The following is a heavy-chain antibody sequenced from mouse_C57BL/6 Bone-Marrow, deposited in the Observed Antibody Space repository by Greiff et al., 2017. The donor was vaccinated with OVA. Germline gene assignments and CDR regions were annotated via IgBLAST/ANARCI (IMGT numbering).Heavy chain of an antibody. CDR1: GFTFSDYY. J-gene: IGHJ1*03. D-gene: IGHD1-1*01. V-gene: IGHV5-16*01. CDR3: AREFITTVVATDWYFDV. Sequence: DVMLVESEGGLVQPGSSMKLSCTASGFTFSDYYMAWVRQVPEKGLEWVANINYDGSSTYYLDSLKSRFIFSRDNAKNILYLQMSSLKSEDTATYYCAREFITTVVATDWYFDVWGTGTTVTVSS. CDR2: INYDGSST.